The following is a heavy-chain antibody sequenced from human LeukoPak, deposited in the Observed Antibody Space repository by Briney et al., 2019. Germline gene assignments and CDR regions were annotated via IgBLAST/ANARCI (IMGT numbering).Heavy chain of an antibody. D-gene: IGHD2-21*02. V-gene: IGHV4-39*01. CDR1: GGSISSSSYY. CDR2: IYYSGST. CDR3: ARLGYATANFDY. J-gene: IGHJ4*02. Sequence: SETLSLTCTVSGGSISSSSYYWGWIRQPPGKGPEWIGSIYYSGSTYYNPSLKSRVTISVDTSKNQFSLKLSSVTAADTAVYYCARLGYATANFDYWGQGTLVTVSS.